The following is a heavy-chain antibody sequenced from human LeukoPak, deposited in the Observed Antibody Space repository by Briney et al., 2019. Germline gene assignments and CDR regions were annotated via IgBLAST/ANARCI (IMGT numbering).Heavy chain of an antibody. CDR3: ARTDSSSWYFDY. J-gene: IGHJ4*02. D-gene: IGHD6-13*01. V-gene: IGHV4-4*02. Sequence: PSETLSLTCAVSGGSISSSNWWSWVRQPPGKGLEWIGSIYYSGSTYYNPSLKSRVTISVDTSKNQFSLKLSSVTAADTAVYYCARTDSSSWYFDYWGQGTLVTVSS. CDR1: GGSISSSNW. CDR2: IYYSGST.